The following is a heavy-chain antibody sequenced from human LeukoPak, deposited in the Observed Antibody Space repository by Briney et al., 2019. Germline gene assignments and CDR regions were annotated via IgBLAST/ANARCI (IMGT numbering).Heavy chain of an antibody. CDR1: GYTFTGYY. D-gene: IGHD6-13*01. CDR3: ARDFLEQQLAFDY. Sequence: ASVKVSCKASGYTFTGYYMHWVRQAPGQGLEWMGWINPNSGGTNYAQKFQGRATMTRDTSISTAYMELSRLRSDDTAVYYCARDFLEQQLAFDYWGQGTLVTVSS. V-gene: IGHV1-2*02. CDR2: INPNSGGT. J-gene: IGHJ4*02.